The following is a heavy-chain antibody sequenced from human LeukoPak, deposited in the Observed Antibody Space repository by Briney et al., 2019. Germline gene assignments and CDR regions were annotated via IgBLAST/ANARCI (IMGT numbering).Heavy chain of an antibody. CDR3: ARASYHYDSSDSKGAFDI. V-gene: IGHV3-74*01. CDR2: INSDGSST. D-gene: IGHD3-22*01. Sequence: GGSLRLSCAASGFTFSSYWMHWVRQAPGKGLVWVSRINSDGSSTSYADSVKGRFTISRDNAKNTLYLQMSSLRAEDTAVYYCARASYHYDSSDSKGAFDIWGQGTMVTVSS. CDR1: GFTFSSYW. J-gene: IGHJ3*02.